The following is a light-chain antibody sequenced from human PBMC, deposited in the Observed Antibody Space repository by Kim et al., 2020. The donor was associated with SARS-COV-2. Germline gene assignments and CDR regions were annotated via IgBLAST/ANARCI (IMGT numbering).Light chain of an antibody. CDR1: QSVLSSSNNRNY. CDR2: GAS. J-gene: IGKJ5*01. CDR3: QQYYTTPIT. Sequence: DIVMTQSPDSLAVSLGERAIITCKSSQSVLSSSNNRNYLSWHQQKPGQPPRLLIYGASSRKSGVPDRFGGSVSGTDFTLTISSLQAEDVAVYYCQQYYTTPITFGQGTRLEIK. V-gene: IGKV4-1*01.